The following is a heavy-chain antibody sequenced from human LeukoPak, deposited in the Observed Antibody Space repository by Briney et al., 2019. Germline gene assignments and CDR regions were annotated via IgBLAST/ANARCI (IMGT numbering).Heavy chain of an antibody. D-gene: IGHD3-3*01. J-gene: IGHJ4*02. CDR1: GGTFSSYA. CDR2: IIPIFGTA. Sequence: SVKVCCKASGGTFSSYAISWVRQAPGQGLEWMGGIIPIFGTANYAQKFQGRVTITADESTSTAYMELSSLRSEDTAVYYCARVEPYDFWSGYYNIDYWGQGTLVTVSS. V-gene: IGHV1-69*13. CDR3: ARVEPYDFWSGYYNIDY.